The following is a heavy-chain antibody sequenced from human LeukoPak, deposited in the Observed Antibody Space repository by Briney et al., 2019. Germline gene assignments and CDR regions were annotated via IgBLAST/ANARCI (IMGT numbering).Heavy chain of an antibody. D-gene: IGHD3-22*01. Sequence: GESLKISCKGSGYSFSTYWIGWVRQMPGKCLEWMGLIYPGDSDIPYSPSFEGQVPISADKSITTAYLQWSSLKASDTATYYCARHKNYESSGYYSYAMDVWGQGTTVTVSS. CDR3: ARHKNYESSGYYSYAMDV. CDR2: IYPGDSDI. V-gene: IGHV5-51*01. J-gene: IGHJ6*02. CDR1: GYSFSTYW.